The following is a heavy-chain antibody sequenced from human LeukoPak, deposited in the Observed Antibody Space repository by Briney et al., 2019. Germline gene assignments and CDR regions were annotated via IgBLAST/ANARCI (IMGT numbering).Heavy chain of an antibody. CDR3: AREVSDYDFWSGYGPANFDP. CDR1: GGSINNYY. V-gene: IGHV4-4*07. Sequence: PSETLSLTCTVSGGSINNYYWSWIRQPAGKGLEWIGRIYTTGSTNYNPSLKSRVTISVDTSKNQFSLKLSSVTAADTAVYYCAREVSDYDFWSGYGPANFDPWGQGTLVTVSS. D-gene: IGHD3-3*01. J-gene: IGHJ5*02. CDR2: IYTTGST.